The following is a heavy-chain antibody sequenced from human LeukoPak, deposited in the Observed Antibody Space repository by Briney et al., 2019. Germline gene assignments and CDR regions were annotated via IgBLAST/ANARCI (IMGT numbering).Heavy chain of an antibody. D-gene: IGHD3-22*01. CDR1: GGTFSSYA. CDR3: ARDPGYYDSSGYYDSYFDY. Sequence: ASVKVSCKVSGGTFSSYAISWVRQAPGQGLEWMGGIIPIFGTANYAQKFQGRVTITTDESTSTAYMELSSLRSEDTAVYYCARDPGYYDSSGYYDSYFDYWGQGTLVTVSS. CDR2: IIPIFGTA. J-gene: IGHJ4*02. V-gene: IGHV1-69*05.